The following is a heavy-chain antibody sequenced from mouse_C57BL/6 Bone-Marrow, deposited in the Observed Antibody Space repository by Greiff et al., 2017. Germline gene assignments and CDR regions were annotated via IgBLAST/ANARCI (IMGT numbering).Heavy chain of an antibody. CDR1: GYTFTSYW. J-gene: IGHJ2*01. CDR3: ARHGSSYNFDY. D-gene: IGHD1-1*01. CDR2: IDPNSGGT. V-gene: IGHV1-72*01. Sequence: VHLQQSGAELVKPGASVKLSCKASGYTFTSYWMHWVKQRPGRGLEWIGGIDPNSGGTKYNEKFKSRATLTVDKPSSTAYMQLSSLTSEDSAVYYCARHGSSYNFDYWGQGTTLTVSS.